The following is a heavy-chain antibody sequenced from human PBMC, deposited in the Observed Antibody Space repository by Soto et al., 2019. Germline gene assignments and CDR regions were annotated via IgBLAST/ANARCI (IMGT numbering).Heavy chain of an antibody. Sequence: LCLTCTVSGCSISSGGYYWSWIRQHPGKGLEWIGYIYYSGSTYYNPSLKSRVTISVDTSKNQFSLKLSSVTAADTAVYYCVSQGGYYDSSGATMDVWGQGTTVTVSS. CDR1: GCSISSGGYY. D-gene: IGHD3-22*01. J-gene: IGHJ6*02. CDR3: VSQGGYYDSSGATMDV. V-gene: IGHV4-31*03. CDR2: IYYSGST.